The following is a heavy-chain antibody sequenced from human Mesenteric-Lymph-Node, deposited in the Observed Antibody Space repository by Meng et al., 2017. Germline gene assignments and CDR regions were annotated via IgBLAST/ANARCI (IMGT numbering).Heavy chain of an antibody. J-gene: IGHJ6*02. D-gene: IGHD1-26*01. CDR1: GGSISSYY. CDR2: IYYSGST. Sequence: GSLRLSCTVSGGSISSYYWSWIRQPPGKGLEWIGYIYYSGSTNYNPSLKSRVTISVDTSKNHFSLKLRSVTAADTAVYYCAMGASGSYGYYYYGMDVWGQGTTVTVSS. CDR3: AMGASGSYGYYYYGMDV. V-gene: IGHV4-59*01.